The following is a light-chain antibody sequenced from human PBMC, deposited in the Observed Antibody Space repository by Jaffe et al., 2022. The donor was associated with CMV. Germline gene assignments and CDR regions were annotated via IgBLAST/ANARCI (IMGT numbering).Light chain of an antibody. CDR2: GAS. V-gene: IGKV3-20*01. CDR1: QSVSSNY. CDR3: QHYGSSLMYT. J-gene: IGKJ2*01. Sequence: EIVLTQSPGTLSLSPGERVTLSCRASQSVSSNYLAWYQQKPGQAPRLLIYGASSRATGIPDRFSGSGSGTDFTLTISRLEPEDFAVYYCQHYGSSLMYTFGQGTKLEIK.